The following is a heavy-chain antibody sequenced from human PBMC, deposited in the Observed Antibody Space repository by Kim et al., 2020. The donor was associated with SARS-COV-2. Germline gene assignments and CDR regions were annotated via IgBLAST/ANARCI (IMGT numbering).Heavy chain of an antibody. CDR1: GFTFSSYA. J-gene: IGHJ4*02. CDR3: ARDRGGSYSHYFDY. Sequence: GGSLRLSCAASGFTFSSYAMHWVRQAPGKGLEWVAVISCDGSNKYYADSVKGRFTISRDNSKNTLYLQMNSLRAEDTAVYYCARDRGGSYSHYFDYWGQGTLVTVSS. D-gene: IGHD1-26*01. CDR2: ISCDGSNK. V-gene: IGHV3-30*04.